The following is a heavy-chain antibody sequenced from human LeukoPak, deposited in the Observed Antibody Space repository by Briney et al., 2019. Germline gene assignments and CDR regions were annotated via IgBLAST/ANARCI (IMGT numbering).Heavy chain of an antibody. Sequence: SQTLSLTCAISGDSVSSNSVTWNWIRQSPSRGLEWLGRTYYRSTWYNDYAVSVRGRITVNPDTSRNQFSLHLNSVTPEDTAVYYCARRLTQYDCFDPWGQGILVTVSS. CDR3: ARRLTQYDCFDP. CDR2: TYYRSTWYN. V-gene: IGHV6-1*01. D-gene: IGHD2-2*01. CDR1: GDSVSSNSVT. J-gene: IGHJ5*02.